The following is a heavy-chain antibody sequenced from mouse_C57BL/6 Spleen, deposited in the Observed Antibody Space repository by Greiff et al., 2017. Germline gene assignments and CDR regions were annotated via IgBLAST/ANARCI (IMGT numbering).Heavy chain of an antibody. V-gene: IGHV1-82*01. Sequence: VKLMESGPELVKPGASVKISCKASGYAFSSSWMNWVKQRPGKGLEWIGRIYPGDGDTNYNGKFKGKATLTADKSSSTAYMQLSSLTSEDSAVYFCARQEIYDGYPMFAYWGQGTLVTVSA. J-gene: IGHJ3*01. CDR1: GYAFSSSW. CDR2: IYPGDGDT. CDR3: ARQEIYDGYPMFAY. D-gene: IGHD2-3*01.